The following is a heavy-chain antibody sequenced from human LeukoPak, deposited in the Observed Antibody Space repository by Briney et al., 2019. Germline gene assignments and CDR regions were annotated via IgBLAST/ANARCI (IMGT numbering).Heavy chain of an antibody. Sequence: ASVKVSCKASGYTFTSYGISRVRQAPGQGLEWMGWISAYNGNTNYAQKLQGRVTMTTDTSTSTAYMELRSLRSDDTAVYYCARDEQLGLYYYGMDVWGQGTTVTVSS. CDR2: ISAYNGNT. V-gene: IGHV1-18*01. J-gene: IGHJ6*02. D-gene: IGHD6-6*01. CDR3: ARDEQLGLYYYGMDV. CDR1: GYTFTSYG.